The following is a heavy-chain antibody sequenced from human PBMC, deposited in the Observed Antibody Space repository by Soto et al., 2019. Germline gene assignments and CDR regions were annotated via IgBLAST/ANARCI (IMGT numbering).Heavy chain of an antibody. CDR1: GFTFDDYA. J-gene: IGHJ5*02. CDR3: AKDIGSNHEHGWYNWFDP. D-gene: IGHD4-4*01. CDR2: ISWNSGSI. V-gene: IGHV3-9*01. Sequence: GGSLRLSCAASGFTFDDYAMHWVRQAPGKGLEWVSGISWNSGSIGYADSVKGRFTISRDNAKNSLYLQMNSLRAEDTALYYCAKDIGSNHEHGWYNWFDPWGQGTLVTVSS.